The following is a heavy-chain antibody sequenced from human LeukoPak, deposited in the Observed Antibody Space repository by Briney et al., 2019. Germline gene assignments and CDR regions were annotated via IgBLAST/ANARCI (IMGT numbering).Heavy chain of an antibody. V-gene: IGHV4-38-2*02. CDR1: GYSISSGYY. CDR2: IYQSGST. D-gene: IGHD2-8*01. J-gene: IGHJ4*02. CDR3: ARDWGYCINGVCYAFDY. Sequence: SETLSLTCTVSGYSISSGYYWGWIRQPPGKGLEWIASIYQSGSTNYNPSLKSRVTISTDTSNNQFSLKLSSVTAADTAVYYCARDWGYCINGVCYAFDYWGQGTLVTVSS.